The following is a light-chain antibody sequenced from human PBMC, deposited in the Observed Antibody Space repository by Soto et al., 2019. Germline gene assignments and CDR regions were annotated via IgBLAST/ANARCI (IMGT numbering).Light chain of an antibody. CDR3: QQYSYWPPIT. Sequence: ETVMTHSPGTLSVCLWEIATLSCRASQSVSIHLAWYQQKPGQAPRLLIYDTSTRATGIPARFSGSGSGTEFTLTISSLQSEDFAVYYCQQYSYWPPITFGQGTRLKIK. CDR2: DTS. CDR1: QSVSIH. J-gene: IGKJ5*01. V-gene: IGKV3-15*01.